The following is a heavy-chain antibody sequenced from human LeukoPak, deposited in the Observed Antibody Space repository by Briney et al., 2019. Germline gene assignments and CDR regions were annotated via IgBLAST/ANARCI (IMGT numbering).Heavy chain of an antibody. V-gene: IGHV4-34*01. Sequence: SETLSLTCAVYGGSFSGYYWSWIRQPPGKGLEWIGEINHSGSTNYNPSLKSRVTISVDTSKNQFSLKLSSVTAADMAVYYCARGRPNSSGNYYFDYWGQGTLVTVSS. J-gene: IGHJ4*02. CDR3: ARGRPNSSGNYYFDY. CDR2: INHSGST. D-gene: IGHD6-19*01. CDR1: GGSFSGYY.